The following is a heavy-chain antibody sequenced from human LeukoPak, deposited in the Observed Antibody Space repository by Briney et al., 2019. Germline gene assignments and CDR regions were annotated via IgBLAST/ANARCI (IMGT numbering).Heavy chain of an antibody. CDR3: ARDKNSYGPGDWFDP. CDR2: IYYRGST. V-gene: IGHV4-59*01. D-gene: IGHD5-18*01. CDR1: GGSISSYY. Sequence: PSETLSLTCTVSGGSISSYYWSWIRQPPGKGLEWIGYIYYRGSTNYNPSLKSRVTISVDTSKNQFSLKLSSVTAADTAVYYCARDKNSYGPGDWFDPWGQGTLVTVSS. J-gene: IGHJ5*02.